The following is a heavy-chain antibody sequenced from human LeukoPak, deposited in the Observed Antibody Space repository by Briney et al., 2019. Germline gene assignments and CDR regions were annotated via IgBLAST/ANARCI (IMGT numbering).Heavy chain of an antibody. Sequence: GGSLRLSCAASGFTFSSYSMNWVRQAPGKGLEWVAFIRYDGNDKSYADSVKGRFTISKDRTKSTLYLQMNSLSPEDTALYYCAKDFSSVSYYLDYWGQGTLVTVSS. D-gene: IGHD3-22*01. V-gene: IGHV3-30*02. CDR2: IRYDGNDK. CDR1: GFTFSSYS. CDR3: AKDFSSVSYYLDY. J-gene: IGHJ4*02.